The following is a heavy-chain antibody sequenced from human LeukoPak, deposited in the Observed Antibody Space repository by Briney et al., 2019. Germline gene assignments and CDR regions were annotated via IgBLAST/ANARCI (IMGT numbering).Heavy chain of an antibody. CDR1: GYTFTGYY. V-gene: IGHV1-2*02. Sequence: ASVKVSCKASGYTFTGYYMHWVRQAPGQGLEWMGWINPNGGGTNYAQKFQGRVTMTRDTSISTAYMELSRLRSDDTAVYYCARDRHDYSPNWFDPWGQGTLVTVSS. J-gene: IGHJ5*02. CDR2: INPNGGGT. CDR3: ARDRHDYSPNWFDP. D-gene: IGHD4-11*01.